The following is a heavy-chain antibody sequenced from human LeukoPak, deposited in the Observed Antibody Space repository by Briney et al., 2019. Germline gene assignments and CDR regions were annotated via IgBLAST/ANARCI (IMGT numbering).Heavy chain of an antibody. CDR2: ISRNSGSI. J-gene: IGHJ4*02. D-gene: IGHD3-10*01. CDR3: AKALPWGSGSWYFDY. Sequence: GGSLRLSCAASGFTFDDYAMHWVRQAPGKGLEWVSGISRNSGSIGYADSVKGRFTISRDNAKNSLYLQMNSLRAEDTALYYCAKALPWGSGSWYFDYWGQGTLVTVSS. V-gene: IGHV3-9*01. CDR1: GFTFDDYA.